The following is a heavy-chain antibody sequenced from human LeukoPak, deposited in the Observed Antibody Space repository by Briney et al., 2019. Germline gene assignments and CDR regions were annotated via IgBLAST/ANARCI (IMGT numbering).Heavy chain of an antibody. CDR2: VNPNSGNT. Sequence: ASVKVSCKASGYTFTSYDISWVRQATGQGLEWMGWVNPNSGNTGYAQKFQGRVTMTRNTSISTAYMELSSLGSEDTAVYYCARGRRWLQFALYWGQGTLVTVSS. D-gene: IGHD5-24*01. CDR3: ARGRRWLQFALY. J-gene: IGHJ4*02. V-gene: IGHV1-8*01. CDR1: GYTFTSYD.